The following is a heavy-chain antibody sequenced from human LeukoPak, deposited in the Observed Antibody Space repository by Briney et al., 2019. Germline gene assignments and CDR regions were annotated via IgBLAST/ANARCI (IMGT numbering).Heavy chain of an antibody. D-gene: IGHD1-1*01. V-gene: IGHV3-7*01. J-gene: IGHJ5*02. CDR2: IKRDGSQK. CDR3: ARLGLEVGGPNWFDP. CDR1: GFTFDDYA. Sequence: GGSLRLSCAASGFTFDDYAMHWVRQAPGKGLEWVAHIKRDGSQKYYLDSVKGRFTISRDNAKNSLYLQMNSLRVEDTAVYYCARLGLEVGGPNWFDPWGQGTLVTVSS.